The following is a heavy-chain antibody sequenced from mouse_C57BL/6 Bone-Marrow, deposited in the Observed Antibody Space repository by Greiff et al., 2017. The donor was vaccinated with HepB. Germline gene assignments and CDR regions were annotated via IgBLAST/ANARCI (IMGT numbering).Heavy chain of an antibody. J-gene: IGHJ4*01. V-gene: IGHV1-75*01. CDR3: ARRVRFTTVVAPAMDY. CDR1: GYTFTDYY. CDR2: IFPGSGST. Sequence: QVHVKQSGPELVKPGASVKISCKASGYTFTDYYINWVKQRPGQGLEWIGWIFPGSGSTYYNEKFKGKATLTVDKSSSTAYMLLSSLTSEDSAVYFCARRVRFTTVVAPAMDYWGQGTSVTVSS. D-gene: IGHD1-1*01.